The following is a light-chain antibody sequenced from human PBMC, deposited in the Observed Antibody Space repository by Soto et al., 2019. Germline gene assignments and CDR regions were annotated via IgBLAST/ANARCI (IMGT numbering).Light chain of an antibody. CDR3: ATWDDSLSAVL. CDR2: DNN. J-gene: IGLJ2*01. Sequence: QSALTQPPSVSAAPGQKVIISCSGSSSNIGNNYVSWYQQLPGTAPKLLIYDNNRRPSGIPDRFSDSKSGTSATLGITGLQTGDEADYFCATWDDSLSAVLFGGGTKLTVL. V-gene: IGLV1-51*01. CDR1: SSNIGNNY.